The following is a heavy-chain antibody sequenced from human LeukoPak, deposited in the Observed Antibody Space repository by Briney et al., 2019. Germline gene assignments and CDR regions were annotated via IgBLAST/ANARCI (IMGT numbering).Heavy chain of an antibody. Sequence: GGSLRLSCAASGFTFSSYEMNWVRQAPGKGLEWVSYISSSGSTIYYADSVKGRFTISRDNAKNSLYLQMNSLRAEDAAVYYCAGEGAGHPWRIGGVDYWGQGTLVTVSS. CDR3: AGEGAGHPWRIGGVDY. V-gene: IGHV3-48*03. D-gene: IGHD2-15*01. CDR1: GFTFSSYE. J-gene: IGHJ4*02. CDR2: ISSSGSTI.